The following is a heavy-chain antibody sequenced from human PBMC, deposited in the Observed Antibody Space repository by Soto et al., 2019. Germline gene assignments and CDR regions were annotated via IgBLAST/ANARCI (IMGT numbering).Heavy chain of an antibody. CDR3: ARVGYYYDSSGYYLSFDY. CDR2: MNPNSGNT. J-gene: IGHJ4*02. CDR1: GCTFTSYD. Sequence: GASVKVSCKASGCTFTSYDINWVRQATGQGLEWMGWMNPNSGNTGYAQKFQGRVTMTRNTSISTAYMELSSLRSEDTAVYYCARVGYYYDSSGYYLSFDYWGQGTLVTVSS. V-gene: IGHV1-8*01. D-gene: IGHD3-22*01.